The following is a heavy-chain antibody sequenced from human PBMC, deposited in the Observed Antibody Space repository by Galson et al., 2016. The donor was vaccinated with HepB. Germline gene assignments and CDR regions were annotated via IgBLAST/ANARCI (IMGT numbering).Heavy chain of an antibody. V-gene: IGHV3-74*01. CDR2: IDSAGTGI. D-gene: IGHD2-15*01. CDR3: ARDRGGLGPTTINY. J-gene: IGHJ4*02. Sequence: SLRLSCAALGFTFRYSWMHWVRQAPGEGLIWVAQIDSAGTGIVYTDSGEGRFIASRDNARNTLSLPLTCLRAEATAVYYCARDRGGLGPTTINYWGQGTLVTVSS. CDR1: GFTFRYSW.